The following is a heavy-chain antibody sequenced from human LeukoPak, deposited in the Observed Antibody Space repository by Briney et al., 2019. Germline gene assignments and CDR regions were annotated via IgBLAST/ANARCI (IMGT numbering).Heavy chain of an antibody. Sequence: ASVKVSCKASGYIFTSYDISWVRQAPGQGLEWMGIINPSGGNTNYAQKLQGRVTMTRDTSTSTVYMELSSLRSEDTAVYYCARRDCGSASCPLDYWGQGTLVIVSS. CDR1: GYIFTSYD. V-gene: IGHV1-46*04. CDR3: ARRDCGSASCPLDY. CDR2: INPSGGNT. J-gene: IGHJ4*02. D-gene: IGHD2-2*01.